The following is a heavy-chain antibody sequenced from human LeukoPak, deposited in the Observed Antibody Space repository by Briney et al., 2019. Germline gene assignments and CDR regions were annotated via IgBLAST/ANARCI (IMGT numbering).Heavy chain of an antibody. Sequence: GGSLRLSCTASGFSFRSFAMSWVRQAPGQGLEWVSSISGGGEDTYYADSVKGRFTISRDNSKNTLYLQMNSLRAEDTAVYYCAKDRVDQLGSSWSGGFDYWGQGTLVTVSS. V-gene: IGHV3-23*01. CDR2: ISGGGEDT. CDR3: AKDRVDQLGSSWSGGFDY. D-gene: IGHD6-13*01. CDR1: GFSFRSFA. J-gene: IGHJ4*02.